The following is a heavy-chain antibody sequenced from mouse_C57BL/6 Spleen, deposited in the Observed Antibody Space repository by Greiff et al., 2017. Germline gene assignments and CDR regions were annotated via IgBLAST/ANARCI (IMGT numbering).Heavy chain of an antibody. J-gene: IGHJ3*01. CDR3: ARKENYGSSRGFAY. Sequence: QVQLQQPGAELVKPGASVKLSCKASGYTFTSYWMQWVKQRPGQGLEWIGEIDPSDSYTNYNQKFKGKATLTVDTSSSTAYMQLSSLTSEDSEVYYCARKENYGSSRGFAYGGQGTLVTVSA. D-gene: IGHD1-1*01. V-gene: IGHV1-50*01. CDR1: GYTFTSYW. CDR2: IDPSDSYT.